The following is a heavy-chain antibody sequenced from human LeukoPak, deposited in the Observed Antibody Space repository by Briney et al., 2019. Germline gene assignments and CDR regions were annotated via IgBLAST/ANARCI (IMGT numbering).Heavy chain of an antibody. CDR1: GFTVSSNY. D-gene: IGHD7-27*01. V-gene: IGHV3-53*01. CDR3: TRNWGSDNWFDP. J-gene: IGHJ5*02. CDR2: IYSGGST. Sequence: GSLRLSCAASGFTVSSNYMTWVRQAPGKGLDWVSVIYSGGSTYYADSVKGRFTISRDNSKNTLYLQMNSLRAEDTAVYYCTRNWGSDNWFDPWGQGTLVTVSS.